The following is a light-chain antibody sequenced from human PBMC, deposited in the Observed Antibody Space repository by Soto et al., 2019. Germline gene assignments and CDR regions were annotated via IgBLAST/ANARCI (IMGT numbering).Light chain of an antibody. CDR3: QHYNSYSDA. CDR1: QTISSW. J-gene: IGKJ1*01. CDR2: KAS. V-gene: IGKV1-5*03. Sequence: DIQMTQSPSTLSGSVGDRVTITCRASQTISSWLAWYQQKPGKAPKLRIYKASTLKSGVPSWFSGSGSGTEFPLTISSLQPDDFATYYCQHYNSYSDAFGQGTKVELK.